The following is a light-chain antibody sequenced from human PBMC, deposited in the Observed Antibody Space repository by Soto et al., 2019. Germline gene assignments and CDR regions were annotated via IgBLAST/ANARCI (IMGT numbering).Light chain of an antibody. CDR2: AAS. CDR3: QQANSFPIT. CDR1: QGISTW. Sequence: DIQMTQSPSSVSASVGDRVTITCRASQGISTWVAWYQQKPGRAPNLLIFAASNLQSGVPSRFSGSASGTDFTLTISNLQPEDFATYYCQQANSFPITFAQGTLLEI. J-gene: IGKJ5*01. V-gene: IGKV1-12*01.